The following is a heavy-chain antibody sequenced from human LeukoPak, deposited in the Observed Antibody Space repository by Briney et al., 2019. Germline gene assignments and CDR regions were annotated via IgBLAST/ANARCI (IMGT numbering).Heavy chain of an antibody. J-gene: IGHJ4*02. CDR1: GYTFTSYD. CDR2: MNPNSGIT. D-gene: IGHD5-12*01. Sequence: ASVKVSCKASGYTFTSYDINWVGQATGQGLEWMGWMNPNSGITGYAQKFQGRVTMTRNTSISTAYMELSSLRSEDTAVYYCAKPRNSNSGYDSWGQGTLVTVSS. V-gene: IGHV1-8*01. CDR3: AKPRNSNSGYDS.